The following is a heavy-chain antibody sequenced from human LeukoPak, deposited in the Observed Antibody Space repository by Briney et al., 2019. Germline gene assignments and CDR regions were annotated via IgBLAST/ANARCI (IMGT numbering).Heavy chain of an antibody. CDR1: GFTFSSYG. J-gene: IGHJ4*02. CDR3: ATLYYYGSGSYPSDY. D-gene: IGHD3-10*01. Sequence: PGGSLRLSCAASGFTFSSYGMHWVRQAPGKGLEWVAVISYDGSNKYYADSVKGRFTISRDNSKNTLYLQMNSLRAEDTAVYYCATLYYYGSGSYPSDYWGQGTLVTVSS. CDR2: ISYDGSNK. V-gene: IGHV3-30*03.